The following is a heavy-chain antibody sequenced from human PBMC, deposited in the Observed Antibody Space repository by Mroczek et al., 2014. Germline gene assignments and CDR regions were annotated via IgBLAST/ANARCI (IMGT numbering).Heavy chain of an antibody. CDR3: AHRLGEEGYCTNGVCYTGRYNWFDP. Sequence: QVTLKESGPTLVKPTQTLTLTCTFSGFSLSTSGVGVGWIRQPPGKALEWLALIYWNDDKRYSPSLKSRLTITKDTSKNQVVLTMTNMDPVDTATYYCAHRLGEEGYCTNGVCYTGRYNWFDPWGPGNP. CDR1: GFSLSTSGVG. J-gene: IGHJ5*02. D-gene: IGHD2-8*01. CDR2: IYWNDDK. V-gene: IGHV2-5*01.